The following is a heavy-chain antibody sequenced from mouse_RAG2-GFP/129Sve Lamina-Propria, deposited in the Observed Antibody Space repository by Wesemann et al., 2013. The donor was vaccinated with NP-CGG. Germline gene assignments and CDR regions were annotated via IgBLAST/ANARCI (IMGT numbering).Heavy chain of an antibody. Sequence: EVKLEESGGGLVQPGGSMKLSCVASGFTFSNYWMNWVRQSPEKGLEWVAQIRLKSDNYATHYAESVKGRFTISRDDSKSSVYLQMNNLMPEDTGIYYCTDPPTDYWGQGTTLTVSS. CDR1: GFTFSNYW. CDR2: IRLKSDNYAT. V-gene: IGHV6-3*01. J-gene: IGHJ2*01. CDR3: TDPPTDY.